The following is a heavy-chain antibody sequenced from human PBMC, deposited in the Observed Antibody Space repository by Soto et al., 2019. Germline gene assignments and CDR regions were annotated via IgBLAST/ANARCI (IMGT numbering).Heavy chain of an antibody. CDR3: ARGSFSREVAATNPSY. J-gene: IGHJ4*02. V-gene: IGHV4-34*01. Sequence: SETLSLTCAVYGGSSSGWYWTWIRQSPVKGLEWIGEISSGITNYNPSLGSRVTISADMSKNQFSLKLTSVTAADTAVYYCARGSFSREVAATNPSYWGQGSLVTVSS. D-gene: IGHD1-26*01. CDR1: GGSSSGWY. CDR2: ISSGIT.